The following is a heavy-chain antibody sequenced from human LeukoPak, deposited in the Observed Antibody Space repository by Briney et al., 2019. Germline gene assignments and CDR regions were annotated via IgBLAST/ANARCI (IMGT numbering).Heavy chain of an antibody. J-gene: IGHJ4*02. V-gene: IGHV3-21*01. CDR2: ISSSSSYI. CDR1: GFTFSSYW. Sequence: GGSLRLSCAASGFTFSSYWMHWVRQAPGKGLEWVSSISSSSSYIYYADSVKGRFTISRDNAKNSPYLQMNSLRAEDTAVYYCAREPMVQGVTLDYWGQGTLVTVSS. D-gene: IGHD3-10*01. CDR3: AREPMVQGVTLDY.